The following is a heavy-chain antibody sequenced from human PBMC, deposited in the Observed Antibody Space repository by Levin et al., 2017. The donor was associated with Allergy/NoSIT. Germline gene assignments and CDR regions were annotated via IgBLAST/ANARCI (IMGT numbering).Heavy chain of an antibody. D-gene: IGHD6-19*01. V-gene: IGHV4-59*08. CDR1: GGSISSYY. J-gene: IGHJ4*02. CDR3: ARRSIAVAGDFDY. Sequence: SETLSLTCTVSGGSISSYYWSWIRQPPGKGLEWIGYIYYSGSTNYNPSLKSRVTISVDTSKNQFSLKLSSVTAADTAVYYCARRSIAVAGDFDYWGQGTLVTVSS. CDR2: IYYSGST.